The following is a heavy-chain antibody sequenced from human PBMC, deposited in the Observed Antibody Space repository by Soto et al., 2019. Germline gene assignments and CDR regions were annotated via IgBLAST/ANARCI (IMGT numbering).Heavy chain of an antibody. D-gene: IGHD3-10*01. CDR3: ATLPFYGWDFDC. CDR2: ISWNGASI. Sequence: EVQLVESGGGLVQPGRSLRLSCAASGFTFDNYAIHWVRRAPGKGLEWVAAISWNGASIGYADSVQGRFTISRDNAKNSLVLQMNSLTAEATARYYCATLPFYGWDFDCWGRGTLVSVSS. J-gene: IGHJ4*02. V-gene: IGHV3-9*01. CDR1: GFTFDNYA.